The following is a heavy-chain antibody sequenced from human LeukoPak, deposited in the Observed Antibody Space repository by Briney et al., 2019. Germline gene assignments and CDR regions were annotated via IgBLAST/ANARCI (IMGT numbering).Heavy chain of an antibody. Sequence: PSETLSLTCTVSNYSISSGYYWGWIRQPPGKGLEWIASVYHSGSTSYNPSLKSRLTISVHKSKNQFSLKLSSVTAADTAVYYCARVFSRGLAYDYWGQGTLVTVSS. CDR1: NYSISSGYY. J-gene: IGHJ4*02. CDR2: VYHSGST. V-gene: IGHV4-38-2*02. CDR3: ARVFSRGLAYDY.